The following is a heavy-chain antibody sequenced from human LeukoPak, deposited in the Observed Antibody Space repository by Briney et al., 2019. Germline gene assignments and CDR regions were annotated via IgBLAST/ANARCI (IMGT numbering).Heavy chain of an antibody. J-gene: IGHJ3*02. D-gene: IGHD2-15*01. V-gene: IGHV1-18*01. CDR3: ARQSYFDGRGDDAFDI. CDR2: ISPYNGNT. Sequence: ASVKVSCKASGYTFNNYGISWVRQVPGQGLEWMGWISPYNGNTKFAQNIQGRVTVTTETSTSTAYMELRSLRSDDTAVYYCARQSYFDGRGDDAFDIWGQGTMVTVSS. CDR1: GYTFNNYG.